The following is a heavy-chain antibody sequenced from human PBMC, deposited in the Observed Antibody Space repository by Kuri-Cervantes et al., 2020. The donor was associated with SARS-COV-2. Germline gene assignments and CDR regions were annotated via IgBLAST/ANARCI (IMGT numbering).Heavy chain of an antibody. D-gene: IGHD3-10*01. V-gene: IGHV4-61*08. CDR2: IYTSGST. Sequence: SETLSLTCTVSGGSISSGDYYWSWIRQPPGKGLEWIGYIYTSGSTNYNPSLKSRVTISVDTSKNQFSLKLSSVTAADTAVYYCASDLFGELATYFDYWGQGTLVTVSS. CDR1: GGSISSGDYY. CDR3: ASDLFGELATYFDY. J-gene: IGHJ4*02.